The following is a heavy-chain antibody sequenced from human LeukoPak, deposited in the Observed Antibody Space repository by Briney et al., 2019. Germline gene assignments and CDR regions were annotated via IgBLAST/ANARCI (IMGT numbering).Heavy chain of an antibody. Sequence: GGSLRLSCAASGFTFSSSWMSWVRXAPGRGLEWVANIKQDGSEKYYVDSVKGRFTISRDNAKNSLYLQMNSLRAEDTAVYYCARDLDYWGQGTLVTVSS. CDR3: ARDLDY. J-gene: IGHJ4*02. CDR2: IKQDGSEK. V-gene: IGHV3-7*03. CDR1: GFTFSSSW.